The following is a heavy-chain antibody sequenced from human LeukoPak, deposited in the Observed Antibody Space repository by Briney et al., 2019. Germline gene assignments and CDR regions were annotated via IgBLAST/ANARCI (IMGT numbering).Heavy chain of an antibody. D-gene: IGHD6-13*01. V-gene: IGHV3-7*01. CDR3: ARGGSAAAGPVDH. J-gene: IGHJ4*02. Sequence: GGSLRLSCAASGFTFRSYWMTWVRQAPGKGLEWVAAVKQDGSEKYYVDSAKGRFSISRDNAKNSVYLQMNSLSVEDTAVYYCARGGSAAAGPVDHWGQGTLVTVSS. CDR1: GFTFRSYW. CDR2: VKQDGSEK.